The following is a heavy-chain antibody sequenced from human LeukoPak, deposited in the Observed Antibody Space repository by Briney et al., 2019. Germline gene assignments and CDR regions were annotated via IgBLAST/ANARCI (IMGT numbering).Heavy chain of an antibody. CDR3: ATSRMVRGPPDAFDI. J-gene: IGHJ3*02. V-gene: IGHV1-69*04. CDR2: IIPILGIA. D-gene: IGHD3-10*01. CDR1: GGTFSSYA. Sequence: SVKVSCKASGGTFSSYAISWVRQAPGQGLEWMGRIIPILGIANYAQKFQGRVTMTEDTSTDTAYMELSSLRSEDTAVYYCATSRMVRGPPDAFDIWGQGTMVTVSS.